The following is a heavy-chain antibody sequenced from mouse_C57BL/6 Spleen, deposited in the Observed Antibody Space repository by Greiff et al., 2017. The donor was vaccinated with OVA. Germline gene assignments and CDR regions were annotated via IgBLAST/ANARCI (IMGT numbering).Heavy chain of an antibody. CDR1: GFSLTSYG. CDR3: AKEEATAQAFAY. D-gene: IGHD3-2*02. V-gene: IGHV2-5*01. CDR2: IWRGGST. J-gene: IGHJ3*01. Sequence: VKLMESGPGLVQPSQSLSITCTVSGFSLTSYGVHWVRQSPGKGLEWLGVIWRGGSTDYNAAFMSRLSITKDNSKSQVFFKMNSLQADDTAIYYCAKEEATAQAFAYWGQGTLVTVSA.